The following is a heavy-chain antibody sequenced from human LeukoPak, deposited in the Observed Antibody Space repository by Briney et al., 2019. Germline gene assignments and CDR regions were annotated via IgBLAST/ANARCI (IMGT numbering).Heavy chain of an antibody. Sequence: SETLSLTCAVSGGSFSPYYWSWIRQPPGKGLEWIGEINHSGSTNYNPSLKSRVTISVDASKNQFSLKLSSVTAADTAVYYCARGGFYCGGDCYVDYWGQGTLVTVSS. V-gene: IGHV4-34*01. J-gene: IGHJ4*02. CDR1: GGSFSPYY. CDR2: INHSGST. D-gene: IGHD2-21*02. CDR3: ARGGFYCGGDCYVDY.